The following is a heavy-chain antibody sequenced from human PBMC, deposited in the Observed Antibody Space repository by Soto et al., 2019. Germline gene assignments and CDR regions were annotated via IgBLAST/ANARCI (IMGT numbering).Heavy chain of an antibody. CDR3: ARGAGIVVAGTSFDY. D-gene: IGHD6-19*01. Sequence: QVQLVESGGGVVQPGRSLRLSCAASGFIFSSYSMHWVRQAPGKGLEWVAVISYDGSNTYYADSVKGRFTISRDNSKNTLYLQRNSLRAEDTAVYYCARGAGIVVAGTSFDYWGQGTLVTVSS. CDR2: ISYDGSNT. CDR1: GFIFSSYS. J-gene: IGHJ4*02. V-gene: IGHV3-30-3*01.